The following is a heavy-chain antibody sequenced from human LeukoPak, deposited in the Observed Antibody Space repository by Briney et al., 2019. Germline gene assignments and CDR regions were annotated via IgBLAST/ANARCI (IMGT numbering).Heavy chain of an antibody. Sequence: PSETLSLTCTVSGGSISSHYWSWIRQPPGKGLEWIGYIYYSGSTNYNPSLKSRVTISVDTSKNQFSLKLSSVTAADTAVYYCARAPLCGGFCYWYFDLWGRGTLVTVSS. CDR3: ARAPLCGGFCYWYFDL. V-gene: IGHV4-59*11. J-gene: IGHJ2*01. CDR2: IYYSGST. D-gene: IGHD2/OR15-2a*01. CDR1: GGSISSHY.